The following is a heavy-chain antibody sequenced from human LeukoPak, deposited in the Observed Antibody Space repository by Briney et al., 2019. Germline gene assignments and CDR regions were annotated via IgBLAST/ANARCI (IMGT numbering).Heavy chain of an antibody. V-gene: IGHV4-59*01. CDR3: ARDEGYYDEGSPHAFDI. Sequence: SETLSLTCTVSGGSISSYYWSWIRQPPGKGPEWIGYIYYSGSTNYNPSLKSRVTVSVDTSKNQFSLKLSSVTAADTAVYYCARDEGYYDEGSPHAFDIWGQGTMVTVSS. D-gene: IGHD4-17*01. J-gene: IGHJ3*02. CDR1: GGSISSYY. CDR2: IYYSGST.